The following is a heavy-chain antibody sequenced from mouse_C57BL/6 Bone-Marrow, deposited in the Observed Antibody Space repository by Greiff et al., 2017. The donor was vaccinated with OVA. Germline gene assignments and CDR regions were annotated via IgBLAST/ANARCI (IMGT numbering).Heavy chain of an antibody. CDR2: ISDGGSYT. CDR3: VREDFYDYDGLDHYYAMDY. V-gene: IGHV5-4*01. Sequence: EVKLVESGGGLVKPGGSLKLSCAASGFTFSSYAMSWVRQTPEKRLEWVATISDGGSYTYYPDNVKGRFTISRDNAKNNLYLQMSHLKSEDTAMYYCVREDFYDYDGLDHYYAMDYWGQGTSVTVSS. D-gene: IGHD2-4*01. CDR1: GFTFSSYA. J-gene: IGHJ4*01.